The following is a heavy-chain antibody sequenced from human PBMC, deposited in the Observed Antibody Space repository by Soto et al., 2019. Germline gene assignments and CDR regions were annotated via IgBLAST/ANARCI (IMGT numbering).Heavy chain of an antibody. CDR3: AREGALLYGGNPDYYYTVGV. CDR1: GDPISGYY. CDR2: IYFTGST. Sequence: PSDTLSLTCTVSGDPISGYYWNWIRQPPGKGLEWLGNIYFTGSTKYNPSLKSRVTISIDTSENQFSLELTSLTAADTAVYFCAREGALLYGGNPDYYYTVGVWGQGTTVT. V-gene: IGHV4-59*01. D-gene: IGHD4-17*01. J-gene: IGHJ6*02.